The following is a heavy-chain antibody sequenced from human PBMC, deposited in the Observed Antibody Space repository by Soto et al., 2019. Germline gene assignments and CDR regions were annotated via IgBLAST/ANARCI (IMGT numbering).Heavy chain of an antibody. CDR3: ARESRYCSGGSCYFLPGIDY. Sequence: ASVKVSCKASGYTFTSSGISWVRHAPCQGLEWMGWISTDNGNTKYAQHLQGRVSMTTDTSTSTAYMDLSSLRSEDTAVYYCARESRYCSGGSCYFLPGIDYWGQGTLVTVSS. CDR2: ISTDNGNT. J-gene: IGHJ4*02. CDR1: GYTFTSSG. V-gene: IGHV1-18*01. D-gene: IGHD2-15*01.